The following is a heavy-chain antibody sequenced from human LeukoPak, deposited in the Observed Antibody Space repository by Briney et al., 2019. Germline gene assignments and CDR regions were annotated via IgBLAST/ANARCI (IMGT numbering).Heavy chain of an antibody. D-gene: IGHD6-19*01. CDR1: GYRFPSSW. J-gene: IGHJ1*01. CDR3: ARSYGSGGFEYFNY. CDR2: IYPLDSDT. Sequence: GESLKISCKGSGYRFPSSWIGWVRQMPGKGLEWMGIIYPLDSDTRYSPSFQGQVTISADKSINTAYLQWSSLKASDTAMYYCARSYGSGGFEYFNYWGQGTLVTVSS. V-gene: IGHV5-51*01.